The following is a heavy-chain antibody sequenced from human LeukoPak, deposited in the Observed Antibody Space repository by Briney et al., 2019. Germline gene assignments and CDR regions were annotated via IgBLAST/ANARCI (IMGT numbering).Heavy chain of an antibody. CDR1: GFTFSSYW. CDR3: ARDNNWNYPDF. V-gene: IGHV3-74*01. CDR2: ISNDGTAT. J-gene: IGHJ4*02. D-gene: IGHD1-7*01. Sequence: GGSLRLSCAASGFTFSSYWMHWVRQAPGKGLVWVSRISNDGTATRYADSVKGRFTISRDNVKNTLFLQMNSLRAEDTAVYYCARDNNWNYPDFWGQGTLVTVSS.